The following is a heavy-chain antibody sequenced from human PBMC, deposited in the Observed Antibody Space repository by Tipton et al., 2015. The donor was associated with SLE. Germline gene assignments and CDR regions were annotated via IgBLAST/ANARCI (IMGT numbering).Heavy chain of an antibody. CDR1: GFTFSSYA. J-gene: IGHJ6*02. CDR2: ISGSGGST. CDR3: AKDRGSYFPGYYYYGMDV. V-gene: IGHV3-23*01. Sequence: GSLRLSCAASGFTFSSYAMSWVRQAPGKGLEWVSAISGSGGSTYYADSVKGRFTISRDNSKNTLYLQMNSLRAEDTAVYYCAKDRGSYFPGYYYYGMDVWGQGTTVTVSS. D-gene: IGHD1-26*01.